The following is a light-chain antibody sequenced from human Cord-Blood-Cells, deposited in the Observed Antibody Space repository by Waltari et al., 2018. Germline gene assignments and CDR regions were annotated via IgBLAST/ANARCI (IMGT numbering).Light chain of an antibody. V-gene: IGLV2-14*01. CDR1: SSDVGGYNY. CDR3: SSYTSSSTYV. J-gene: IGLJ1*01. CDR2: DVS. Sequence: QSALTQPASVSGSPGQSITISCTGTSSDVGGYNYVSWYQQHPGKAPKLMIYDVSNRPPGVSNRFSGSKSGNTASLTISGLQAEDEADYYCSSYTSSSTYVFGTGTNVTVL.